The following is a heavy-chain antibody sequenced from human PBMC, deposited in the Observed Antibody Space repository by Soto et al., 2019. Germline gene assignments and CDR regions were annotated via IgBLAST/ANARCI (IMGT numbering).Heavy chain of an antibody. CDR2: ISYDGSNK. D-gene: IGHD2-2*01. V-gene: IGHV3-30*18. J-gene: IGHJ6*02. Sequence: GGSLRLSCAASGFTFSSYGMYWVRQAPGKXLEWVAVISYDGSNKNYADSVKGRFTISRDNSKNTLYVQMNSLRAEDTAVYYCAKERGPRTTVDYYRMDVWGQGTTVTVSS. CDR3: AKERGPRTTVDYYRMDV. CDR1: GFTFSSYG.